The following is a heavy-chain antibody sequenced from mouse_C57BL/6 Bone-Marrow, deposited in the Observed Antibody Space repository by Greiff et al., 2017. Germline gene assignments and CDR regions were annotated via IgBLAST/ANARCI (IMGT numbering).Heavy chain of an antibody. CDR3: EGGYYAMDY. CDR2: IYPGDGDT. J-gene: IGHJ4*01. Sequence: VQRVESGPELVKPGASVKISCKASGYAFSSSWMNWVKQRPGKGLEWIGRIYPGDGDTNYNGKFKGKATLTADKSSSTAYMQLSSLTSEDSAVYFCEGGYYAMDYWGQGTSVTVSS. D-gene: IGHD1-1*02. V-gene: IGHV1-82*01. CDR1: GYAFSSSW.